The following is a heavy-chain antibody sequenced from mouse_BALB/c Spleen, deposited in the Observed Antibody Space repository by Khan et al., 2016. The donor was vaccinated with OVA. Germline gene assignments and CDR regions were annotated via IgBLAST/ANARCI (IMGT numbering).Heavy chain of an antibody. D-gene: IGHD1-1*02. V-gene: IGHV9-4*02. Sequence: QVQLQQSGPELKKPGETVRISCKASGYTFTTAGIQWVQQMPGKGLKWIGWINTHSGVPKYAEDFKGRFTFSLEISVNTAYLEITNLKYEDTTTYCGAGGGAACDRDDGGAMVYWGQGTLVTVSA. J-gene: IGHJ3*01. CDR1: GYTFTTAG. CDR2: INTHSGVP. CDR3: AGGGAACDRDDGGAMVY.